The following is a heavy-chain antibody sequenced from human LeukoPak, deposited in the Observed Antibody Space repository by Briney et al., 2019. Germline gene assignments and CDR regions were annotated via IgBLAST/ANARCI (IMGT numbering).Heavy chain of an antibody. J-gene: IGHJ4*02. Sequence: SETLSRTCTVSGGSISGYYWSWIRQSPGKGLEWIAYIYYSGSTNYNPSLKSRVTISVDTSKNQFSLKLSSVTAADAAVYYCARHLTGTRSLDYWGQGTLVTVSS. CDR3: ARHLTGTRSLDY. D-gene: IGHD1-14*01. CDR2: IYYSGST. V-gene: IGHV4-59*08. CDR1: GGSISGYY.